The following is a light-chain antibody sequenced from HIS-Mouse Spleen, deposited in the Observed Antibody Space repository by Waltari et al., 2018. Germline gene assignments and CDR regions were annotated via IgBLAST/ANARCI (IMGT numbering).Light chain of an antibody. CDR2: WAS. Sequence: DIVMTQSPDSLAVSLGERATINCKSSQSVLYSSNNKNYLAGYQQKPGQPPKLLIYWASTRESGVPDRFSGSGYGTDFTLTISSLQAEDVAVYYCQQYYSTPLTFGQGTKLEIK. V-gene: IGKV4-1*01. CDR3: QQYYSTPLT. CDR1: QSVLYSSNNKNY. J-gene: IGKJ2*01.